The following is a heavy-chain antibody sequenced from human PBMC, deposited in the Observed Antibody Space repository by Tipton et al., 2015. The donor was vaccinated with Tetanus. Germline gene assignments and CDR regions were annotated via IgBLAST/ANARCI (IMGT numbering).Heavy chain of an antibody. D-gene: IGHD3-22*01. V-gene: IGHV1-18*01. CDR1: GYTFTSYG. CDR3: ARDRDRYDSSGYYYVDAFDI. J-gene: IGHJ3*02. CDR2: ISAYNGNT. Sequence: QLVQSGAEVKKPGASVKVSCKASGYTFTSYGISWVRQAPGQGLEWMGWISAYNGNTNYAQKLQGRVTMTPDTSTSTAYMELRSLRSDDTAVYYCARDRDRYDSSGYYYVDAFDIWGQGTMVTVSS.